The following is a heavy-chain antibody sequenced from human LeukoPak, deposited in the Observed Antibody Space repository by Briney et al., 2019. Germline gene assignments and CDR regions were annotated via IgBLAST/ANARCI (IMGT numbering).Heavy chain of an antibody. D-gene: IGHD2-2*01. CDR1: GFTFSSYG. V-gene: IGHV3-30*02. CDR3: ARDRSAAAYCSSTSCFNDAFDI. J-gene: IGHJ3*02. CDR2: IRYDGSNK. Sequence: GGSLRLSCAASGFTFSSYGMHWVRQAPGKGLEWVAFIRYDGSNKYYADSVKGRFTISRDNSKNTLYLQMNSLRAEDTAVYYCARDRSAAAYCSSTSCFNDAFDIWGQGTMVTVSS.